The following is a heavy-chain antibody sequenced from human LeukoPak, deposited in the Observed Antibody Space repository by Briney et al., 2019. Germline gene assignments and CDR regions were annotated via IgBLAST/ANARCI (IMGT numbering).Heavy chain of an antibody. V-gene: IGHV4-34*01. CDR3: ARRRTSRGHCSGGSCRYYFDY. CDR1: GGSFSGYY. CDR2: INHSGST. Sequence: PETLSLTRADYGGSFSGYYWSWIRQPPGKGREWIGEINHSGSTNYNPSLKSRVTISVDTSMNQFSLKLSSMTAADTAVYYCARRRTSRGHCSGGSCRYYFDYWGQGTLVSVSS. J-gene: IGHJ4*02. D-gene: IGHD2-15*01.